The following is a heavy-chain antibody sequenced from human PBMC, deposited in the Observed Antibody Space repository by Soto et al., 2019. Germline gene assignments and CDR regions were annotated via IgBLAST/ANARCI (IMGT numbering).Heavy chain of an antibody. D-gene: IGHD4-17*01. Sequence: GGSLRLSYAASGFTFRSYAMSWVRQAPGKGLEWGSAISGSGGSTYYADSVKGRFTISRDNSKNTLYLQMNSLRAEDTAVYYCAGLTVTTYYYYYYMDVWGKGTTVTVSS. V-gene: IGHV3-23*01. CDR1: GFTFRSYA. CDR2: ISGSGGST. CDR3: AGLTVTTYYYYYYMDV. J-gene: IGHJ6*03.